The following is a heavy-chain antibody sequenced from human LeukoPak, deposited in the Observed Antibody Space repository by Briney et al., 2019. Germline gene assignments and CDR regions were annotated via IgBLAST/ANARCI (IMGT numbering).Heavy chain of an antibody. V-gene: IGHV4-39*01. CDR2: IYYSGST. J-gene: IGHJ6*03. Sequence: PSETLSLTYTVSGGSISSSSYYWGWIRQPPGKGLEWIGSIYYSGSTYYNPSLKSRVTISVDTSKNQFSLKLSSVTAADTAVYYCASGGNVRYYYYYMDVWGKGTTVTVSS. CDR3: ASGGNVRYYYYYMDV. D-gene: IGHD4-23*01. CDR1: GGSISSSSYY.